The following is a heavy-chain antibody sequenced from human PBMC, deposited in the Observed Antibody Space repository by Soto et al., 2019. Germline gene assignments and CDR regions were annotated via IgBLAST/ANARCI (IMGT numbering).Heavy chain of an antibody. CDR2: IHQDGSDK. CDR1: GFTLSSSW. V-gene: IGHV3-7*01. J-gene: IGHJ4*02. D-gene: IGHD5-12*01. Sequence: PGGSLRLSCVASGFTLSSSWMSWVRQAPGKGLEWVADIHQDGSDKNYVDSVKGRFTISRDNSKNTVYLQISALRAEDTAVYYCARDFSMVIVAPGYWGQGTLVTVSS. CDR3: ARDFSMVIVAPGY.